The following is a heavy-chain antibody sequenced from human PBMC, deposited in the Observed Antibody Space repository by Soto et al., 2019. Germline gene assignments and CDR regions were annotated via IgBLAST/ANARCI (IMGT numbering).Heavy chain of an antibody. D-gene: IGHD4-17*01. CDR1: GFTFTAFA. J-gene: IGHJ4*02. CDR3: ARAGGTTVTGLWHFDS. CDR2: ISYDGTQK. Sequence: QVQLVESGGGVVQPGRSLRLSCAASGFTFTAFAVHWVRQPPGKGLEWVAVISYDGTQKYYADSVKGRFIISRDNSKKTLYLEMNSLRAEDTAVYYCARAGGTTVTGLWHFDSWGQGTLVTVSS. V-gene: IGHV3-30*04.